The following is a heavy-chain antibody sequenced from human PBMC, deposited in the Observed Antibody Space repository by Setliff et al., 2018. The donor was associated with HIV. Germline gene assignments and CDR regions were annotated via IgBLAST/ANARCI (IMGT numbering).Heavy chain of an antibody. V-gene: IGHV1-69-2*01. CDR2: VDPEDDKT. D-gene: IGHD2-15*01. J-gene: IGHJ4*02. CDR1: GYTFTGYY. CDR3: VTGEGLRF. Sequence: GASVKVSCKASGYTFTGYYMHWVRQAPGQGLEWMGRVDPEDDKTIYAEKFHGRVTMTTATYSDTAYLYLSSLRSEDAAFYYCVTGEGLRFWGQGPLVTVSS.